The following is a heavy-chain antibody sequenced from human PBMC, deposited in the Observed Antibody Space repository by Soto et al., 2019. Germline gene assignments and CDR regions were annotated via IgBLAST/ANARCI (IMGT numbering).Heavy chain of an antibody. CDR2: ISGSGGST. Sequence: GPLRLSCAASGFTFSSYVMSWGRQDPGKGLEWVSAISGSGGSTYYADSVKGRFTISRDNSKNTLYLQMNSLRAEDTAVYYCAKSSLGYCSGGSCYEYYWGQGTLVTVSS. CDR3: AKSSLGYCSGGSCYEYY. CDR1: GFTFSSYV. V-gene: IGHV3-23*01. J-gene: IGHJ4*02. D-gene: IGHD2-15*01.